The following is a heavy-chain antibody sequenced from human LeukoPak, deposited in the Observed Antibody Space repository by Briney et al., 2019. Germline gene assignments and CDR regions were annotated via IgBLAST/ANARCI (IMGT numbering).Heavy chain of an antibody. CDR3: AKDTYGDYSFDY. CDR1: GFTFDDYA. CDR2: ISWNSGSI. D-gene: IGHD4-17*01. V-gene: IGHV3-9*01. J-gene: IGHJ4*02. Sequence: GGSPRLSCAASGFTFDDYAMHWVRQAPGKGLEWVSGISWNSGSIGYADSVKGRFTISRDNAKNSLYLQMNSLRAEDTALYYCAKDTYGDYSFDYWGQGTLVTVSS.